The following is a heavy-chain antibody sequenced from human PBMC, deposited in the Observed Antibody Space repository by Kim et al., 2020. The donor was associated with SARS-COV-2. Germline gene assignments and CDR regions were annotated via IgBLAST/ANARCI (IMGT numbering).Heavy chain of an antibody. Sequence: ASVKVSCKASGYTFTGYYMHWVRQAPGQGLAWMGRINPNSGGTNYAQKFQGRVTMTRDTSISTAYMELSRLRSDDTAVYYCARHDTAMADYYYYGMDVWGQGTTVTVSS. V-gene: IGHV1-2*06. CDR2: INPNSGGT. CDR1: GYTFTGYY. CDR3: ARHDTAMADYYYYGMDV. J-gene: IGHJ6*02. D-gene: IGHD5-18*01.